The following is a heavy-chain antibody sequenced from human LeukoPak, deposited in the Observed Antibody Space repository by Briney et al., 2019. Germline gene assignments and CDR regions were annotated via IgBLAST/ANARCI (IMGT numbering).Heavy chain of an antibody. CDR1: GASISSDDYY. CDR3: ARVPYSSSSVDY. Sequence: SETLSLTCTVSGASISSDDYYWSWIRQPPGKDLEWIGYIYYSGTTYYNPSLKSRVTISVDTSKNQFSLRLSSVTAADTAVYYCARVPYSSSSVDYWGQGTLVTVSS. D-gene: IGHD6-6*01. CDR2: IYYSGTT. J-gene: IGHJ4*02. V-gene: IGHV4-30-4*08.